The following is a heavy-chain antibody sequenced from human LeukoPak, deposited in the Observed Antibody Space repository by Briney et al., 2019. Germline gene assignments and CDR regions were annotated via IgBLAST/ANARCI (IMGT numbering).Heavy chain of an antibody. CDR1: GFMFTNCV. V-gene: IGHV3-23*01. CDR3: AKGDFDFWTGYPDYYYNGLNV. D-gene: IGHD3/OR15-3a*01. Sequence: GGSLRLSCAASGFMFTNCVMTWVRRAPGKGLEWVSGISRTGTGTYYGDSVKGRFTISRDNSKNTLYLQMTSLRAEDTAVYYCAKGDFDFWTGYPDYYYNGLNVWGQGTTVTVSS. CDR2: ISRTGTGT. J-gene: IGHJ6*02.